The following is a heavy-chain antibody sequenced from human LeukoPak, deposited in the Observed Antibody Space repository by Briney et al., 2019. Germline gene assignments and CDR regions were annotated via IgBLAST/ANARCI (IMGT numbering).Heavy chain of an antibody. D-gene: IGHD4-17*01. CDR2: MSSGGTYI. J-gene: IGHJ4*02. CDR3: ARVATVTTDFDY. CDR1: GFTFSNHA. V-gene: IGHV3-21*01. Sequence: GGSLRLSCTASGFTFSNHAMTWVRQAPGKGLEWVSSMSSGGTYIYYADSVRGRFTISRDNAKNSLYLVMNSLRAEDTATYYCARVATVTTDFDYWGLGTLVTVSS.